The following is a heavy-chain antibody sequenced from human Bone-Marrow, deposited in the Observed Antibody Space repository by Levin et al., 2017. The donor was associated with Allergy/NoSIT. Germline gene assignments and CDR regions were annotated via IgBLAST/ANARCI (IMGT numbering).Heavy chain of an antibody. J-gene: IGHJ4*02. V-gene: IGHV3-49*04. CDR2: IRARAYVGTP. D-gene: IGHD3-9*01. CDR1: GFTFGDFA. Sequence: GGSLRLSCAGSGFTFGDFAMTWVRQIPGGGLAWVGYIRARAYVGTPEYAASVRGRFIISREDSKGIAYLQMNGLKNEDTAVYYCTRGSGRYEYWGQGTRVTVSS. CDR3: TRGSGRYEY.